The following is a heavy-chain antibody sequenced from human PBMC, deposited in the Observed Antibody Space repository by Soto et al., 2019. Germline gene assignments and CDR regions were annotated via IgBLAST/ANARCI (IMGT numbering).Heavy chain of an antibody. CDR2: IHSSGTT. CDR1: DVSTSNFF. V-gene: IGHV4-59*08. Sequence: SETLSLTCTVSDVSTSNFFWKWFRQPPGKGLEWIGNIHSSGTTNYNPSLESRVTISLDTSNSQCSLKMNSVTAADTAVYFCARRPVTYYFDYWGQGTLVTVSS. J-gene: IGHJ4*02. D-gene: IGHD4-17*01. CDR3: ARRPVTYYFDY.